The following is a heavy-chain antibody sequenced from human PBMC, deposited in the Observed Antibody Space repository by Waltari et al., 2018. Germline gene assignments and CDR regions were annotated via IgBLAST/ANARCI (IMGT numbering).Heavy chain of an antibody. CDR2: INGKGKT. CDR3: ARYSGDYQDAFDI. Sequence: QVQLVQSGAEMRKPGASVKVSCKASGYPFTDYTMHWVRQAPGQRLEWMGWINGKGKTKCSQKCRGRVTSTRDTSASTAYMDLSSLTSEDTGVYYCARYSGDYQDAFDIWGQGTMVTISS. D-gene: IGHD1-26*01. J-gene: IGHJ3*02. V-gene: IGHV1-3*01. CDR1: GYPFTDYT.